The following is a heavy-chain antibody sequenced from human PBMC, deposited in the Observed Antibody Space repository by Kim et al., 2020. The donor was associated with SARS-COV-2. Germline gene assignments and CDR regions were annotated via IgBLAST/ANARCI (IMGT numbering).Heavy chain of an antibody. D-gene: IGHD3-10*01. CDR3: ARLHGSWSYYSFYY. J-gene: IGHJ4*01. Sequence: SETLSLTCTVSGGSISSYYWSWIRQPPGKGLEWIGNIYYSGSTNYNPSLKRRGTISVETSKNQFSLKLSSVTAADTAVYYCARLHGSWSYYSFYYWG. V-gene: IGHV4-59*13. CDR2: IYYSGST. CDR1: GGSISSYY.